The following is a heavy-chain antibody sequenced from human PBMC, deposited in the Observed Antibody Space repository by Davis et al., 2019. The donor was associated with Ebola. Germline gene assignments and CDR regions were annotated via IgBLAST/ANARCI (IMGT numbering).Heavy chain of an antibody. CDR1: GFTFSSYA. CDR2: ISTGGGVT. Sequence: PSETLSLTCAASGFTFSSYAMSWVRQAPGKGLEWVSGISTGGGVTIYADSVKGRFTISRDNSKNTLYLQMNSLRGEDTAVYYCAKRSDYRSFDYWGQGTQVTVSS. CDR3: AKRSDYRSFDY. D-gene: IGHD4-11*01. V-gene: IGHV3-23*01. J-gene: IGHJ4*02.